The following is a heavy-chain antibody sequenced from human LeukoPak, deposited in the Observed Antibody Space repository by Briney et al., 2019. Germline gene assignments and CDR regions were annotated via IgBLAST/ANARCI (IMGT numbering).Heavy chain of an antibody. J-gene: IGHJ6*03. V-gene: IGHV3-21*01. CDR3: ARDPYSGSYGNDYYYYMDV. D-gene: IGHD1-26*01. CDR1: GFTFSSYS. CDR2: ISSSSTHI. Sequence: GGSLRLSCAGSGFTFSSYSMNWVRQAPGKGLEWVSSISSSSTHIYYADSVKGRFTISRDNARNSLYLQMNSLRAEDTAVYYCARDPYSGSYGNDYYYYMDVWGKGTTVTISS.